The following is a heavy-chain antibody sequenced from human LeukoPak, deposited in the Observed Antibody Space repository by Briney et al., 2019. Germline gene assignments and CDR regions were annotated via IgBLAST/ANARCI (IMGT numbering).Heavy chain of an antibody. D-gene: IGHD1-26*01. Sequence: ASVKVSCKASGYTFTGYYLHWVRQPPGQGLEWMGWINPNSGGSTSYAQKFQGRVTMTRDTSISTAYMELSRLRSDDTAVYYCARAGHGSPGVDYWGQGTLVTVSS. J-gene: IGHJ4*02. V-gene: IGHV1-2*02. CDR2: INPNSGGST. CDR1: GYTFTGYY. CDR3: ARAGHGSPGVDY.